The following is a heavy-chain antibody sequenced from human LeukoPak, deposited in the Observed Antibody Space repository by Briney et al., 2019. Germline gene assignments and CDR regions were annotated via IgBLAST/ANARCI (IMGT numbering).Heavy chain of an antibody. V-gene: IGHV3-43*02. CDR2: ISGDGGST. CDR3: AKESGYYYGSGTAQ. J-gene: IGHJ4*02. D-gene: IGHD3-10*01. Sequence: GGSLRLSCAASGFTFDDYAMHWVRQAPGKGLEWVSLISGDGGSTYYADSVKGRFTISRDHSKNSLYLQMNSLRTEDTALYYCAKESGYYYGSGTAQWGQGTLVTVSS. CDR1: GFTFDDYA.